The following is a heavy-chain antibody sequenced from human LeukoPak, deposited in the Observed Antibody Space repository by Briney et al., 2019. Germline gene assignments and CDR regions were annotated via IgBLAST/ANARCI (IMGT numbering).Heavy chain of an antibody. J-gene: IGHJ4*02. V-gene: IGHV1-8*03. CDR3: ARFITMIVVVLLWGYYFDY. Sequence: ASVKVSCKASGYTFSSCDINWVRQATGQGLEWMGWMNPNSDNTVYAQKFQGRFTITRNTSISTAYMELSSLRSEDTAVYYCARFITMIVVVLLWGYYFDYWGQGTLVTVSS. D-gene: IGHD3-22*01. CDR1: GYTFSSCD. CDR2: MNPNSDNT.